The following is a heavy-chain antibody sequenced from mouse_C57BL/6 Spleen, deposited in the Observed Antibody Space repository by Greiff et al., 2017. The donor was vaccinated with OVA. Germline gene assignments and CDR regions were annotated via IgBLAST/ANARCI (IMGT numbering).Heavy chain of an antibody. J-gene: IGHJ2*01. D-gene: IGHD4-1*02. CDR3: ARSTTQLGVDY. Sequence: VQLLQSGAELVKPGASVKISCKASGYAFSSYWMNWVKQRPGTGLEWIGQIYPGDGDTNYNGKFKGKATLTADKSSSTAYMQLSSLTSEDSAVYFCARSTTQLGVDYWGQGTTLTVSS. CDR2: IYPGDGDT. V-gene: IGHV1-80*01. CDR1: GYAFSSYW.